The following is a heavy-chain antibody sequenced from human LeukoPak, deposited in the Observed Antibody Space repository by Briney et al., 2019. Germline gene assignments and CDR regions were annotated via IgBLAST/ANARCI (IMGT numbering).Heavy chain of an antibody. J-gene: IGHJ6*02. CDR3: AKDMAAAGMYGMDV. Sequence: PGGSLRLSCAASGFTFSNYWMHWVRQAPGKGLVWVSRISSDESITSYADSVKGRFTISRDNAKNTLFLQMNGLRAEDTAVYYCAKDMAAAGMYGMDVWGQGTTVTVSS. D-gene: IGHD6-13*01. CDR2: ISSDESIT. CDR1: GFTFSNYW. V-gene: IGHV3-74*01.